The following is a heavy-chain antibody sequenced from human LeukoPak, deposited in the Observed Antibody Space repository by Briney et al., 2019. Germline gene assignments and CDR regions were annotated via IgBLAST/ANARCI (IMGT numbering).Heavy chain of an antibody. J-gene: IGHJ1*01. CDR1: AFTFSSYA. D-gene: IGHD3-3*01. CDR3: ANGYYDFWSGYEQRAEYFQH. CDR2: ISGSGGST. V-gene: IGHV3-23*01. Sequence: PGGSLRLSCAASAFTFSSYAMSWVRQAPGKGLEWVSAISGSGGSTYYADSVKGRFTISRDNSKNTLYLQMNSLRAEVTAVYYCANGYYDFWSGYEQRAEYFQHWGQGTLVTVSS.